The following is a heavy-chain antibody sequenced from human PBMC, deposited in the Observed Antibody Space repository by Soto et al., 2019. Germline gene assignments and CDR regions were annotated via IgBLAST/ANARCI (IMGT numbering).Heavy chain of an antibody. CDR2: MNPNSGNT. D-gene: IGHD6-6*01. CDR3: ARVPGIAARVGNWFDP. Sequence: ASVKVSCKASGYTFTSYDTNWVRQATGQGLEWMGWMNPNSGNTGYAQKFQGRVTMTRNTSISTAYMELSSLRSEDTAVYYCARVPGIAARVGNWFDPWGQGTLVTVS. J-gene: IGHJ5*02. CDR1: GYTFTSYD. V-gene: IGHV1-8*01.